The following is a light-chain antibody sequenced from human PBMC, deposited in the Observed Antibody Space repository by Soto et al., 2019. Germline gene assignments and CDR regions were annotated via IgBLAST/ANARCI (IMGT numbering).Light chain of an antibody. Sequence: QSALTQPASVSGSPGQSITISCTGTSSDVGGYNYVSWYQQHPGKAPQLMIYDVSNRPSGVSNRFSGSKSGNTASLTISGLQAEDEADYYCSSYTSSSTRVFGGGTKLTV. CDR1: SSDVGGYNY. V-gene: IGLV2-14*01. J-gene: IGLJ2*01. CDR3: SSYTSSSTRV. CDR2: DVS.